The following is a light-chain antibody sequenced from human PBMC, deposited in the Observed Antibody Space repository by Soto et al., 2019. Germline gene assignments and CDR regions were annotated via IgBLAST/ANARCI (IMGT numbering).Light chain of an antibody. J-gene: IGKJ3*01. CDR3: QQYGSSPPA. CDR1: QSVSSSY. CDR2: GAS. V-gene: IGKV3-20*01. Sequence: EIVLTQSPGTLSFSPGERATLSCRASQSVSSSYLAWYQQKPGQAPRLLIYGASSRATGIPDRFSGSGSGTDFILTISRLEPEDFAVYYCQQYGSSPPAFGPGTKVYIK.